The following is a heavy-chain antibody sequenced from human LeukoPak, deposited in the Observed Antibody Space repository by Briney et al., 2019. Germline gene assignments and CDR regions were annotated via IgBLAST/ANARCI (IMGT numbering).Heavy chain of an antibody. CDR2: IYYSGST. CDR1: GGSISSGGYY. J-gene: IGHJ4*02. CDR3: AREVAAGLDY. V-gene: IGHV4-31*03. Sequence: PSETLSLTCTVSGGSISSGGYYWSWIRQHPGKGLEWIGYIYYSGSTYYNPSLKSRVTISVDTSKNQFSLKLSSVTAADTAVYYCAREVAAGLDYWGQGTLVTVSS. D-gene: IGHD6-25*01.